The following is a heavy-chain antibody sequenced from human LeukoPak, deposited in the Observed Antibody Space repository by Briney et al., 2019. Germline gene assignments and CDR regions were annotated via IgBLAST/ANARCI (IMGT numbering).Heavy chain of an antibody. CDR3: ARYLGNYYYYGMDV. CDR2: INSDGSRT. D-gene: IGHD6-13*01. J-gene: IGHJ6*02. Sequence: GGSLRLSCAASGFTFSSYWMHWVRQAPGKGLVWVSRINSDGSRTSYADSVKGRFTISRDKAKNTRYLQMHSLRAEDTAVYYCARYLGNYYYYGMDVWGQGTTVTVSS. CDR1: GFTFSSYW. V-gene: IGHV3-74*01.